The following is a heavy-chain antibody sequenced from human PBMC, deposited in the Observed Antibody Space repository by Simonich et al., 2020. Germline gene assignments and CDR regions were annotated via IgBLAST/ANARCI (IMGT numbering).Heavy chain of an antibody. D-gene: IGHD2-8*01. Sequence: QLQLQESGPGLVKPSETLSLTCTVPGGPIISSSYYWGGIRQPPGKGLEWFGSIFYSGSTYNNPSLKSRVTISVDTSKNQFSLKLSSVTAADTAVYYCARQRVLMVYAIDYWGQGTLVTVSS. CDR2: IFYSGST. V-gene: IGHV4-39*01. CDR1: GGPIISSSYY. CDR3: ARQRVLMVYAIDY. J-gene: IGHJ4*02.